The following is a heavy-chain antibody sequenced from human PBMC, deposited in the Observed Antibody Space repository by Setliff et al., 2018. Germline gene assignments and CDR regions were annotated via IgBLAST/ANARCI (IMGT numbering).Heavy chain of an antibody. V-gene: IGHV3-49*04. CDR3: SREWAFDY. CDR2: IRSKESGGTT. J-gene: IGHJ4*02. CDR1: GFTFGDYT. Sequence: GGSLRLSCTASGFTFGDYTMSWVRQAPGKGLEWVGFIRSKESGGTTEYAASVKGRITISRDDSKSIAYLQMNSLKGEDTAVYYCSREWAFDYWGQGTLVTVSS.